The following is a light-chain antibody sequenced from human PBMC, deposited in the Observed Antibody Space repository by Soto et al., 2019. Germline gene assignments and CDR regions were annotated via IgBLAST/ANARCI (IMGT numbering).Light chain of an antibody. V-gene: IGKV3-11*01. CDR1: QSVSTY. CDR2: DAS. CDR3: QQRSDWPLT. Sequence: EILMTQSPATLSLSPGERATLSCRASQSVSTYLAWYQQKPGQAPRLLIYDASNRATGIPARFSGSGSGTDFTLNIGSLEPEDGAVYYCQQRSDWPLTFGQGTRLEIK. J-gene: IGKJ5*01.